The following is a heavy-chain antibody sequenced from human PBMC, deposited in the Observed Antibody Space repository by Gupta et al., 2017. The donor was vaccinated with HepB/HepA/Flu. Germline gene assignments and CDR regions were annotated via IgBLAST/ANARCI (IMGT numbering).Heavy chain of an antibody. CDR3: AKDNSYYCSGGSCYSFFDY. CDR2: ISWNSGSI. V-gene: IGHV3-9*01. J-gene: IGHJ4*02. CDR1: GFTFADYA. Sequence: EVQLVESGGGLVQPGRSLRLSCAASGFTFADYAMHWVRQAPGEGLEWVSGISWNSGSIGYADSVKGRFTISRDNAKNALYLQMNSLRAEDTALYYCAKDNSYYCSGGSCYSFFDYWGQGTLVTVSS. D-gene: IGHD2-15*01.